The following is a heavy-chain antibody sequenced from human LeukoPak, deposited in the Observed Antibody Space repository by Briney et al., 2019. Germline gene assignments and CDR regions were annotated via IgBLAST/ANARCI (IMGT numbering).Heavy chain of an antibody. CDR2: LYYSGST. CDR3: AGDPYYYDSSGRAFHI. V-gene: IGHV4-59*08. Sequence: SETLSLTCTVSGGSISGYYWSWIRQPPGRGLEWIGYLYYSGSTNYNPSLKSRVTISVDTSKNQFSLKLSSVTAADTAVYYCAGDPYYYDSSGRAFHIWGQGTMVTVSS. CDR1: GGSISGYY. J-gene: IGHJ3*02. D-gene: IGHD3-22*01.